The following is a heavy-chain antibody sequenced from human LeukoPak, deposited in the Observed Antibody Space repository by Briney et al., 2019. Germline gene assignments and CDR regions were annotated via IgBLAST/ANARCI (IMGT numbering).Heavy chain of an antibody. D-gene: IGHD4-17*01. Sequence: GGSLRLSCAASGFTVSSNYMSWVRQAPGKGLESVSVIYSGGSTYYADSVKGRFTISRDNSKNTLYLQMNSLRAEDTAVYYCARDRHGDSINLKGSAFDIWGQGTMVTVSS. V-gene: IGHV3-53*01. CDR1: GFTVSSNY. CDR2: IYSGGST. J-gene: IGHJ3*02. CDR3: ARDRHGDSINLKGSAFDI.